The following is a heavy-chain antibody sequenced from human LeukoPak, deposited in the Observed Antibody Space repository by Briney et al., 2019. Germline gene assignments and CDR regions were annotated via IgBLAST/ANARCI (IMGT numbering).Heavy chain of an antibody. D-gene: IGHD1-26*01. CDR1: GGSISTYY. J-gene: IGHJ4*02. V-gene: IGHV4-59*01. CDR2: IYFSGSI. Sequence: SETLSLTCTVSGGSISTYYWNWIRQPPGKGLEWIGYIYFSGSINYNRSLKSRVTISVDTSKNQFSLRLNSVTAADTAVYYCARGTGSYFTPYYFDYWVQGTLVTVSS. CDR3: ARGTGSYFTPYYFDY.